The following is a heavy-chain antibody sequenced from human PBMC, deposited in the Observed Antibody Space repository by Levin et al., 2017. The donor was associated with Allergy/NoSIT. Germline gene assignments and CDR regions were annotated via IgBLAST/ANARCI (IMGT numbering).Heavy chain of an antibody. V-gene: IGHV4-30-4*01. CDR3: ARNYGDYGLDAFDI. CDR2: IYYSGST. Sequence: SQTLSLTCTVSGGSISSGDYYWSWIRQPPGKGLEWIGYIYYSGSTYYNPSLKSRVTISVDTSKNQFSLKLSSVTAADTAVYYCARNYGDYGLDAFDIWGQGTMVTVSS. J-gene: IGHJ3*02. CDR1: GGSISSGDYY. D-gene: IGHD4-17*01.